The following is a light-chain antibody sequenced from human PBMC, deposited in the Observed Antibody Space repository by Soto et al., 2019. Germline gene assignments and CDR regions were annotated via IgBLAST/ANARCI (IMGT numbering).Light chain of an antibody. J-gene: IGKJ4*01. CDR3: QQYGSSPLA. Sequence: EILLTQSPGTLSLSPGERATLSCRASQSVSSSYLAWYQQKPGQAPRLLIYGASSSATGIPDRFSGSGSGTDFTLTISRLEPEDFAVYYCQQYGSSPLACGGGTNVEIK. V-gene: IGKV3-20*01. CDR2: GAS. CDR1: QSVSSSY.